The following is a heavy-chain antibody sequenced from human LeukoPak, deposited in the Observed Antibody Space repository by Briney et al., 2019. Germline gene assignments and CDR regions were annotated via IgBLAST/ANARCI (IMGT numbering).Heavy chain of an antibody. V-gene: IGHV1-2*02. CDR2: INPNSGST. CDR3: ARDGMTTVQN. CDR1: GYTFTSYG. J-gene: IGHJ4*02. D-gene: IGHD4-17*01. Sequence: ASVKVSCKASGYTFTSYGISWVRQAPGQGLEWMGWINPNSGSTNYAQKFQGRVTMTRDTSISTAYMELSRLRSDDTAVYYCARDGMTTVQNWGQGTLVTVSS.